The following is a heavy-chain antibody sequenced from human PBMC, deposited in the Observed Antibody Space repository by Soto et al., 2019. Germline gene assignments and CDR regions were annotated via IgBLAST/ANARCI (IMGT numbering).Heavy chain of an antibody. CDR3: GLTTPSGLFDP. V-gene: IGHV4-59*02. CDR1: GGFVSSHY. Sequence: QVQLQESGPGLVKPSETLSLTCTVSGGFVSSHYWSWIRQPPGKGLEWIGYIYYSGNTNYNPSLKSRVTISVDTSKNQFSLKLSSVTAADTAVYYCGLTTPSGLFDPWGQGTLVTVSS. CDR2: IYYSGNT. J-gene: IGHJ5*02.